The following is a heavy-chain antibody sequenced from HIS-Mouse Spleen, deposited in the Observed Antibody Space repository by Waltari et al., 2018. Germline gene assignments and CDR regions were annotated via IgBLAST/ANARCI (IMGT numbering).Heavy chain of an antibody. D-gene: IGHD1-26*01. CDR3: ARGALRGSYYWGEYFQH. V-gene: IGHV4-34*01. Sequence: QVQLQQWGAGLLKPSETLSLTCAVYGGSFSGYYWSWIRQPPGQGLEWIGELNHSGSTNSNPSLRSRVTRSVDTSKNQFCRKLSSVTAADTAVYYCARGALRGSYYWGEYFQHWGQGTLVTVSS. CDR2: LNHSGST. CDR1: GGSFSGYY. J-gene: IGHJ1*01.